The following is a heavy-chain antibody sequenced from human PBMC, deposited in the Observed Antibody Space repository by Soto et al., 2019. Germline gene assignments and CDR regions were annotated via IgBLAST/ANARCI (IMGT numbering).Heavy chain of an antibody. D-gene: IGHD6-13*01. CDR1: GGSISRNY. J-gene: IGHJ4*02. CDR3: ARYRREAVAGYTLDN. CDR2: VYNSGST. Sequence: SETLSLTCTASGGSISRNYWTWIRQPPGKGLEWIGYVYNSGSTNYNPSLKSRFTISEDTSKSHFSLKVNSMTAADTAVYYCARYRREAVAGYTLDNWGRGILVTVSS. V-gene: IGHV4-59*01.